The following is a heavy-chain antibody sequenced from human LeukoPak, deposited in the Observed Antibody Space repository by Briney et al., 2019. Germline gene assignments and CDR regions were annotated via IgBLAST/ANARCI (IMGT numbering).Heavy chain of an antibody. J-gene: IGHJ6*03. CDR1: GFTFNTYW. CDR3: ARAFIGSGWVGNYYFYMDV. Sequence: GGSLRLSCAASGFTFNTYWMSWVRQAPGKGLEWVANIKQDGSEKYYVDSVKGRFTISRDNAKNSLYLQMNSLRAEDTAVYYCARAFIGSGWVGNYYFYMDVWGKGTTVTVSS. V-gene: IGHV3-7*01. D-gene: IGHD6-19*01. CDR2: IKQDGSEK.